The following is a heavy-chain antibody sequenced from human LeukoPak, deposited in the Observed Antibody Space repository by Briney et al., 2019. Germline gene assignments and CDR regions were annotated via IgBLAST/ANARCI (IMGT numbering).Heavy chain of an antibody. CDR2: ISAYNGNT. CDR3: ARVISSGWYERGYYFDY. CDR1: GYTSTSYG. Sequence: ASVKVSCKASGYTSTSYGISWVRQAPGQGLEWMGWISAYNGNTNYAQKLQGRVTMTTDTSTSTAYMELRSLRSDDTAVYYCARVISSGWYERGYYFDYWGQGTLVTVSS. J-gene: IGHJ4*02. V-gene: IGHV1-18*01. D-gene: IGHD6-19*01.